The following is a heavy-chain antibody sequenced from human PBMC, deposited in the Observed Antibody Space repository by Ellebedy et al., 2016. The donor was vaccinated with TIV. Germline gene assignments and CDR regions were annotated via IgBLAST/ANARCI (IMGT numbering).Heavy chain of an antibody. CDR3: AREVEYGGNSDWFDP. CDR2: IYYSGST. J-gene: IGHJ5*02. V-gene: IGHV4-31*03. CDR1: GFTLSGYS. Sequence: LRLXCSVSGFTLSGYSMNWVRQAPWKGLEWIGYIYYSGSTYYNPSLKSRVTISVDTSKNQFSLKLSSVTAADTAVYYCAREVEYGGNSDWFDPWGQGTLVTVSS. D-gene: IGHD4-23*01.